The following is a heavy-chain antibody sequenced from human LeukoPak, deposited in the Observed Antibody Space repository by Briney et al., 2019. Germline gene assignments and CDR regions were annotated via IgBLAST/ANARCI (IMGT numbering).Heavy chain of an antibody. CDR1: GGTFSSYT. CDR3: ARAPGPPIYCSVGSCYSYYFDY. V-gene: IGHV1-69*10. Sequence: SVKVSCKASGGTFSSYTISWVRQAPGQGLEWMGRIIPILGIANYAQKFKGRVTITADKSASTAYMELSRLRSEDTAVYYCARAPGPPIYCSVGSCYSYYFDYWGQGTLVTVSS. CDR2: IIPILGIA. D-gene: IGHD2-15*01. J-gene: IGHJ4*02.